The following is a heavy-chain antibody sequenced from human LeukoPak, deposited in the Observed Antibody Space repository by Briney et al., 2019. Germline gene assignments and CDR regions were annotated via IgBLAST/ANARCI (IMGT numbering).Heavy chain of an antibody. D-gene: IGHD3-3*01. CDR1: GYPFSSYD. CDR2: MNPNRGNT. J-gene: IGHJ6*03. CDR3: ARGPNYAFWSGSYYYYMDV. V-gene: IGHV1-8*01. Sequence: ASVKASCKASGYPFSSYDINGVRQATGQGLEWRGWMNPNRGNTGYAQKFKGRVTMTRSTSINTAYMELSRLRSEDTAVYYCARGPNYAFWSGSYYYYMDVWGKGTTVTVSS.